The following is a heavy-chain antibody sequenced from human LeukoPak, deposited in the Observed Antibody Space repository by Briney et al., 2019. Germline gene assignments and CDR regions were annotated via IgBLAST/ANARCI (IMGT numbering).Heavy chain of an antibody. Sequence: SQTLSPTCAISGDSVSSNSVTWNWIRQSPSRGLEWLGRTYYRSTWYNDYAVSVRGRITVNPDTSKNQFSLHLNSVTPEDTAVYYCARRLTRYDCFDPWGQGILVTVSS. J-gene: IGHJ5*02. V-gene: IGHV6-1*01. D-gene: IGHD1-1*01. CDR2: TYYRSTWYN. CDR1: GDSVSSNSVT. CDR3: ARRLTRYDCFDP.